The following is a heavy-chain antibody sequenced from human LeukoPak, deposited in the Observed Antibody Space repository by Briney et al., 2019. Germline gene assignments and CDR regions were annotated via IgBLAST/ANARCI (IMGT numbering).Heavy chain of an antibody. CDR3: AKVYRAGNWNDWDYYYGMDV. CDR1: GFTLSSYA. V-gene: IGHV3-23*01. D-gene: IGHD1-20*01. CDR2: ISGSGLNT. J-gene: IGHJ6*02. Sequence: GGSLRLSCAASGFTLSSYAMTWVRQAPGKGLEWVSGISGSGLNTYYADSVKGRFTISRDNSKNTLYLHMNSLRAEDTALYYCAKVYRAGNWNDWDYYYGMDVWGQGPTVPVSS.